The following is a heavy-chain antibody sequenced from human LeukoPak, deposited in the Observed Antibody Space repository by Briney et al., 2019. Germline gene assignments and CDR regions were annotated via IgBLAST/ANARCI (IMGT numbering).Heavy chain of an antibody. Sequence: PGGSLRLSCAASGFTFSSYWMTWVRQAPGKGLEWVSAISGSGGSTYYADSVKGRFTISRDNSKNTLYLQMNSLRAEDTAVYYCAKPDGYEPPSYFDYWGQGTLVTVSS. CDR2: ISGSGGST. CDR3: AKPDGYEPPSYFDY. CDR1: GFTFSSYW. D-gene: IGHD5-24*01. V-gene: IGHV3-23*01. J-gene: IGHJ4*02.